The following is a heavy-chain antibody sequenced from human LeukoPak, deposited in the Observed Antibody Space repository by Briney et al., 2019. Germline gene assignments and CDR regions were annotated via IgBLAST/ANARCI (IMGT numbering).Heavy chain of an antibody. CDR1: GGSISRYY. D-gene: IGHD6-13*01. CDR2: IYYSGST. J-gene: IGHJ4*02. Sequence: PSETLSLTCTVSGGSISRYYWSWIRQPPGKELEWIGYIYYSGSTNYNPSLKSRVTISVDTSKNQFSLKLSSVTAADTAVYYCARVGSSWRYFDYWGQGTLVTVSS. V-gene: IGHV4-59*01. CDR3: ARVGSSWRYFDY.